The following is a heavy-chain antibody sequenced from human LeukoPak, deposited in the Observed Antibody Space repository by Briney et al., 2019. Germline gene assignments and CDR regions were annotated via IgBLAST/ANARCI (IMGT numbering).Heavy chain of an antibody. Sequence: GGSLRLSCAASGFTFSSYAMSWVRQAPGKGLEWVSAISGSGGSTYYADSVKGRFTISRDNSKNTLFLQMNSLRAEDTAVYYCVKDLRSQYYDFWSAIDYWGQGTLVTVSS. J-gene: IGHJ4*02. CDR2: ISGSGGST. V-gene: IGHV3-23*01. CDR3: VKDLRSQYYDFWSAIDY. D-gene: IGHD3-3*01. CDR1: GFTFSSYA.